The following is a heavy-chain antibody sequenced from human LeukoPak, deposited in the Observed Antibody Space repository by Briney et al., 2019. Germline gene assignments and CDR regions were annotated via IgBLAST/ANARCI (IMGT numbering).Heavy chain of an antibody. CDR3: AKDSSSSPVGWFDP. D-gene: IGHD6-6*01. CDR1: GGSISSSSYY. V-gene: IGHV4-39*07. Sequence: SETLSLTCTVSGGSISSSSYYWGWIRQPPGKGLEWIGSIYYSGSTYYNPSLKSRVTISVDTSKNQFSLKLSSVTAADTAVYYCAKDSSSSPVGWFDPWGQGTLVTVSS. J-gene: IGHJ5*02. CDR2: IYYSGST.